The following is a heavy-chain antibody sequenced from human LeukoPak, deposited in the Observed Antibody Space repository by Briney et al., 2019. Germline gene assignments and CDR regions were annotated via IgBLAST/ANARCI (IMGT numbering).Heavy chain of an antibody. V-gene: IGHV3-33*08. J-gene: IGHJ6*02. CDR1: GFTFSSYA. CDR3: ARDDLRYFDWLGSYGMDV. CDR2: IWYDGSNK. D-gene: IGHD3-9*01. Sequence: GGSLRLSCAASGFTFSSYAMHWVRQAPGKGLEWVAVIWYDGSNKYYADSVKGRFTISRDNSKNTLYLQMNSPRAEDTAVYYCARDDLRYFDWLGSYGMDVWGQGTTVTVSS.